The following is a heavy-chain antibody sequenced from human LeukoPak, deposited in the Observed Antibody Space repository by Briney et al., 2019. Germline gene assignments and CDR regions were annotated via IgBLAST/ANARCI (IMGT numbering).Heavy chain of an antibody. CDR1: GGSFSGYY. J-gene: IGHJ2*01. CDR2: INHSGST. V-gene: IGHV4-34*01. Sequence: SETLSLTCAVYGGSFSGYYWSWIRQPPGKGLEWIGEINHSGSTNYNPSLKSRVTISVDTSMNQFSLKLSSVTAADTAVYYCARIAAAAKLDYYFDLWGRGTLVTVSS. D-gene: IGHD6-13*01. CDR3: ARIAAAAKLDYYFDL.